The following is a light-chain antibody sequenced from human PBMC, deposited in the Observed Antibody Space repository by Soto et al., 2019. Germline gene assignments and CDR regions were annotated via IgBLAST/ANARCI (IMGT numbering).Light chain of an antibody. CDR3: ETWDTNTRV. V-gene: IGLV4-60*03. CDR2: LEDGGSY. CDR1: SGHSTYI. J-gene: IGLJ3*02. Sequence: QSVLTQSSSASASLGSSVRLTCTLSSGHSTYIIAWHQQQPGKAPRYLMKLEDGGSYINGGGVPDRFSGSTSGTDRYLTISNLQSEDEADYYCETWDTNTRVFGGGTKLTVL.